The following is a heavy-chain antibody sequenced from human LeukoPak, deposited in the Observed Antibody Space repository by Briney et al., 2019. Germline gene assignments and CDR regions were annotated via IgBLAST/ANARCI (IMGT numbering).Heavy chain of an antibody. D-gene: IGHD1-26*01. CDR2: IYYSGST. V-gene: IGHV4-39*07. CDR1: GSSISSSSYY. J-gene: IGHJ4*02. CDR3: ARDIGAPADY. Sequence: SSETLSLTCTVSGSSISSSSYYWGWIRQPPGKGLEWIGSIYYSGSTYYNPSLKSRVTISVDTSKNQFSLKLSSVTAADTAVYYCARDIGAPADYWGQGTLVTVSS.